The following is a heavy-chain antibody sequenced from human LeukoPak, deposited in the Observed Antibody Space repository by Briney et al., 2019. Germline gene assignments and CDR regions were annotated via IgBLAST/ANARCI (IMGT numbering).Heavy chain of an antibody. V-gene: IGHV4-30-4*01. D-gene: IGHD3-10*01. CDR3: ARVSRGRITLIRGISSGFDL. CDR1: GGSISSGDYY. CDR2: IYYSGST. J-gene: IGHJ5*02. Sequence: SQTLSLTCTVSGGSISSGDYYWSWIRQPPGKGLEWIGYIYYSGSTYYNPSLKSRVTISVDTSKNQFSLKLSSVTAADTAVYYCARVSRGRITLIRGISSGFDLWGQGTLVTVSS.